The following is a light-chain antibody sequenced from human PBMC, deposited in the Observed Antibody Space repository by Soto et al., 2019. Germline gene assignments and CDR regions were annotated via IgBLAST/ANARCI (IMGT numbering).Light chain of an antibody. V-gene: IGKV3-15*01. CDR1: QSVSSS. CDR2: GAS. J-gene: IGKJ1*01. CDR3: HQYTSWPVWT. Sequence: EIVMTQTPATLSVSPGESASLSCRASQSVSSSLAGYQQKPGQTPRLLIYGASTRASGIPDRFSGSGSGTEFTLTISSLQSEDFAVYFCHQYTSWPVWTFGHGTKVPIK.